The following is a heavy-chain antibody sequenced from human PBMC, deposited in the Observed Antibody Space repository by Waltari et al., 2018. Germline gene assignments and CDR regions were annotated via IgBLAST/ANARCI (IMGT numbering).Heavy chain of an antibody. V-gene: IGHV3-23*01. D-gene: IGHD2-2*01. J-gene: IGHJ4*02. Sequence: EVQLLESGGGLVQPGGSLRLSCAASGFTFSSYAMSWVRQAPGKGLEWVSAISGRGGSTDYADSVKGRFTISRDNSKNTLYLQMNSLRAEDTAVYYCAVVPAASPGDYWGQGTLVTVSS. CDR1: GFTFSSYA. CDR3: AVVPAASPGDY. CDR2: ISGRGGST.